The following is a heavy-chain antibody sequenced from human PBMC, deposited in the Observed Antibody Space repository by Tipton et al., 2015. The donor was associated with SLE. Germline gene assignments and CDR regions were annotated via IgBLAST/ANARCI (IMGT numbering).Heavy chain of an antibody. CDR2: INHSGST. J-gene: IGHJ4*02. CDR1: GGSFSGYY. Sequence: TLSLTCAVYGGSFSGYYWSWIRQPPGKGLEWIGEINHSGSTNYNPSLKSRVTISVDTSKNQFSLKLSSVTAADTAVYYCARLMGELPDYWGQGTLVTVSS. CDR3: ARLMGELPDY. D-gene: IGHD1-26*01. V-gene: IGHV4-34*01.